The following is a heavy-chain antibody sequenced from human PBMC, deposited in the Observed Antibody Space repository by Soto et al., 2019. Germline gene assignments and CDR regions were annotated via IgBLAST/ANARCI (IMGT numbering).Heavy chain of an antibody. V-gene: IGHV3-15*01. J-gene: IGHJ4*02. CDR2: IKSKTDGGTT. CDR3: TTDPEPFDGDYANTYGYYFDY. D-gene: IGHD4-17*01. Sequence: GGSLRLSCAASGFTFSNAWMSWVRQTPGKGLEWVGRIKSKTDGGTTDYAAPVKGRFTISRDDSKNTLNLQMNSLKTEDTAVYYCTTDPEPFDGDYANTYGYYFDYRGQGTLVTVSS. CDR1: GFTFSNAW.